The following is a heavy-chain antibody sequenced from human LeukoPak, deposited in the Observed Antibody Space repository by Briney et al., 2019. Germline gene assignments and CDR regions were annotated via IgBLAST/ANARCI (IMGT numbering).Heavy chain of an antibody. CDR3: AKDVLSGSYYTGAEDS. V-gene: IGHV3-48*01. J-gene: IGHJ4*02. CDR2: ISSDSNTI. Sequence: PGGSLRLSCAASGFTVSSYWMSWVRQAPGKGLEWVSYISSDSNTIYYADSVKGRFTISRDNAKNSLYLQMNSLRAEDTAVYYCAKDVLSGSYYTGAEDSWGQGTLVTVSS. D-gene: IGHD1-26*01. CDR1: GFTVSSYW.